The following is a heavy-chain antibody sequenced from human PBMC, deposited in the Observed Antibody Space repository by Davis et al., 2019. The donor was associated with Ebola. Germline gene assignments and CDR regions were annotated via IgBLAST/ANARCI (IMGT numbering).Heavy chain of an antibody. J-gene: IGHJ6*02. Sequence: SETLSLTCAVYGGSFSGYYWSWIRQPPGKGLEWIGEINHSGSTNYNPSLKSRVTISVDTSKNQFSLKLSSVTAADTAVYYCARGAQPYYDFWSGYSALYYYGMDVWGQGTTVTVSS. CDR2: INHSGST. D-gene: IGHD3-3*01. V-gene: IGHV4-34*01. CDR1: GGSFSGYY. CDR3: ARGAQPYYDFWSGYSALYYYGMDV.